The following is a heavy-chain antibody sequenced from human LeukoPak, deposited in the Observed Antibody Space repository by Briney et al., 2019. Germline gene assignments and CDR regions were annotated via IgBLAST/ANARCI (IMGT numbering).Heavy chain of an antibody. Sequence: PGGSLRLSCAASGFTFSSYAMSWVRQAPGKGLEWVSAISGSGGSTYYADSVKGRFTISRDNSKNTLYLQMNSLRAEDTAVYYCAKDLYSGYDSRGIFDYWGQGTLVTVSS. CDR2: ISGSGGST. D-gene: IGHD5-12*01. CDR3: AKDLYSGYDSRGIFDY. V-gene: IGHV3-23*01. J-gene: IGHJ4*02. CDR1: GFTFSSYA.